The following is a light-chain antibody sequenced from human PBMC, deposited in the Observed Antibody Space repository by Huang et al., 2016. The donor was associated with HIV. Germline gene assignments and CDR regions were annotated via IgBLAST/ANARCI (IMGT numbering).Light chain of an antibody. CDR2: GAS. J-gene: IGKJ1*01. Sequence: EIVLTQSPGTLSLSPGERATLSCRASQSVSSSYLAWYQQKSGQAPRLLIYGASSRATGIPDRFSGSGSGTDFTLTISRLKPEDFAVYYCQQYDRSPWTFGQGTKVEIK. CDR1: QSVSSSY. CDR3: QQYDRSPWT. V-gene: IGKV3-20*01.